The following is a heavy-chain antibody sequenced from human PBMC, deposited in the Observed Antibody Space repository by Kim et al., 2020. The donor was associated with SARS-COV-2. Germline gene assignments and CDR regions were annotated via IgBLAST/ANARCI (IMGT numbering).Heavy chain of an antibody. CDR3: AKDMVSGSYHGFGYYYYGMDV. D-gene: IGHD1-26*01. Sequence: GGSLRLSCAASGFTFDDYAMHWVRQAPGKGLEWVSGISWNSGSIGYADSVKGRFTISRDNAKNSLYLQMNSLRAEDTALYYCAKDMVSGSYHGFGYYYYGMDVWGQGTTVTVSS. CDR1: GFTFDDYA. J-gene: IGHJ6*02. V-gene: IGHV3-9*01. CDR2: ISWNSGSI.